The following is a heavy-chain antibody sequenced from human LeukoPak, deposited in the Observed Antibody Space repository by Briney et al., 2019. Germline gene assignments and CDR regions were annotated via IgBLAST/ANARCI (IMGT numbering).Heavy chain of an antibody. D-gene: IGHD2-15*01. Sequence: PSETLSLTWTVAGGSISSYYWSWIRQPPGKGLEWIGYIYYSGSTNYNPSLKSRVTISVDTSKNQFSLKLSSVTAADTAVYYCARRRIDCSGGSCYFFFDYWGQGTLVTVSS. V-gene: IGHV4-59*08. CDR2: IYYSGST. CDR1: GGSISSYY. CDR3: ARRRIDCSGGSCYFFFDY. J-gene: IGHJ4*02.